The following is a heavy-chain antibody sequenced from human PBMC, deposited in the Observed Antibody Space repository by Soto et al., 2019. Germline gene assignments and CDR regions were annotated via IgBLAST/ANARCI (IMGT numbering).Heavy chain of an antibody. CDR1: GGYRGDDDYC. D-gene: IGHD2-15*01. CDR3: ARWVEVSLDYFDS. J-gene: IGHJ4*02. CDR2: MHHSGRT. V-gene: IGHV4-31*03. Sequence: SQILSLTCTVSGGYRGDDDYCWSWVRQNPGKDLEWIGHMHHSGRTHYNPSLKSRVAISVDTSKNQFSLYLNSVTAADTAVYYCARWVEVSLDYFDSWGQGTPVTVSS.